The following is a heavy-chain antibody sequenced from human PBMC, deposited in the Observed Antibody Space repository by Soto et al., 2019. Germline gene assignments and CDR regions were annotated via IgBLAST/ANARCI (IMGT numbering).Heavy chain of an antibody. CDR3: AKHHSRGWYLGYFDY. CDR2: ISGSGGST. V-gene: IGHV3-23*01. CDR1: GFTFSSYA. Sequence: EVQLLESGGGLVQPGGSLRLSCAASGFTFSSYAMSWVRQAPGKGLEWVSAISGSGGSTYYADSVKGRFTISRDNSKNTLYLQMNSLRAEEKAGKYCAKHHSRGWYLGYFDYWGPGTLVTVSS. D-gene: IGHD6-19*01. J-gene: IGHJ4*02.